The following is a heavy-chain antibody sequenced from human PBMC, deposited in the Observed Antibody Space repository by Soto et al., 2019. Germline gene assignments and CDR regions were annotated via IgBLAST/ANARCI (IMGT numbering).Heavy chain of an antibody. J-gene: IGHJ4*02. Sequence: QVLLVQSGAEVKKPGASVKVSCKASGYTFTNFAMHWVRQAPGQKLEWMGWINAGNGDTKYPQNFQGRVTFTRDTSATTAYMELGSLRSEDTAVYYFARGNSGRYDIPLFWGQGTLLTVSS. CDR2: INAGNGDT. CDR1: GYTFTNFA. D-gene: IGHD6-19*01. V-gene: IGHV1-3*01. CDR3: ARGNSGRYDIPLF.